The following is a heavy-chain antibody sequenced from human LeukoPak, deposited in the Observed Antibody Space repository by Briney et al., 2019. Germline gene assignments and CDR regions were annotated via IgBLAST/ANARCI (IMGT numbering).Heavy chain of an antibody. Sequence: EGSVRLSCAASGFTFTNAWMSWVLQAPGQGQECVGRIKSKTDGGTTDYAAPVTGRFTISRDDSKNMLYLQMNSLETEDTAVYYCTTARTAWGQGTKVTVSS. D-gene: IGHD2-21*02. V-gene: IGHV3-15*01. CDR1: GFTFTNAW. J-gene: IGHJ6*02. CDR3: TTARTA. CDR2: IKSKTDGGTT.